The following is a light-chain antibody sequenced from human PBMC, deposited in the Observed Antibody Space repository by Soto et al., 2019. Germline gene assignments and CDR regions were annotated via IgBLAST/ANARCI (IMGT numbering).Light chain of an antibody. Sequence: DIQLAQSPSFLSASVGDRVTITCRASQGISSYLAWYQQKPGKAPKLLIYSASSLHTGVPSRFSGSGSGTEFTLTISILQPEYFATYYCQQLKSFPLTFGGGTKVEIK. CDR1: QGISSY. J-gene: IGKJ4*01. CDR3: QQLKSFPLT. CDR2: SAS. V-gene: IGKV1-9*01.